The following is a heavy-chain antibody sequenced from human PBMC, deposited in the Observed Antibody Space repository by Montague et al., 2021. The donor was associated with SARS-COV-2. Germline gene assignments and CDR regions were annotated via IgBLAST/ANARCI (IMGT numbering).Heavy chain of an antibody. J-gene: IGHJ3*02. CDR2: ISTSAYTT. CDR3: TRDYRSVVGDGLDI. CDR1: GFTFSYCD. V-gene: IGHV3-48*03. D-gene: IGHD3-16*02. Sequence: SLRLPCAASGFTFSYCDMNWVRQAPGKGPEWISYISTSAYTTSYAGSLKGRLTISRDNGKNSLYLQMNSLRVEDTAVYYFTRDYRSVVGDGLDIWGQGTKVTVSS.